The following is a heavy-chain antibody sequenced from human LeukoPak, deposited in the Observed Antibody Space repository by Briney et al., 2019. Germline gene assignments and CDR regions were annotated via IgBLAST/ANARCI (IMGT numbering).Heavy chain of an antibody. V-gene: IGHV3-7*01. CDR3: ARWGYAFDY. Sequence: GESLKISCAVSGFPFSSYYMSWVRQAPGKGLEWVANIKQDGNEKFYVDSVKGRFTISRDNAKNSLYLQMNSLRADDTAVYYCARWGYAFDYWGQGTLVTVSS. J-gene: IGHJ4*02. D-gene: IGHD3-16*01. CDR1: GFPFSSYY. CDR2: IKQDGNEK.